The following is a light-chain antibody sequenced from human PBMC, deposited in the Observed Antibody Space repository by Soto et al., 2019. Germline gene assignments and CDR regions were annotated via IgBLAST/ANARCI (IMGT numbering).Light chain of an antibody. Sequence: QSVLTQSSSASASLGSSAKLTCTLSSGHSSYIIAWHQQQPGKAPRYLMKLEGSGSYNKGSGVPDRFSGSSSGADRYLTISNLQCADEADYYCETWDSNTVVFGGGTKLTVL. CDR3: ETWDSNTVV. V-gene: IGLV4-60*02. CDR2: LEGSGSY. CDR1: SGHSSYI. J-gene: IGLJ2*01.